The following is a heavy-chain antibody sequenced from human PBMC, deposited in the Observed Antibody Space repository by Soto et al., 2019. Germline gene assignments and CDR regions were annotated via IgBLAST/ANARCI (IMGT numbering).Heavy chain of an antibody. V-gene: IGHV3-7*03. J-gene: IGHJ5*02. CDR3: VRGGHGSGSYLGSS. D-gene: IGHD3-10*01. CDR2: IRQDGGAQ. CDR1: GFTFTTYW. Sequence: PGGSLRLSCVASGFTFTTYWMSWVRQAPGKGLGWVANIRQDGGAQYYVDSVKGRFTISRDNAKNSVYLQMDSLRVEDTAVYYCVRGGHGSGSYLGSSWGQGILVTVSS.